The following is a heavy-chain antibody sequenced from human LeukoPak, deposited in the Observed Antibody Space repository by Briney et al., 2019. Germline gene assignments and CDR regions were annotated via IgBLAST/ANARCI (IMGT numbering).Heavy chain of an antibody. V-gene: IGHV4-30-4*01. CDR3: ARDPLAVHDAFDI. Sequence: SETLSLTCTVSGGSISSGDYYWSWIRQPPGKGLEWIGYIYYSGSTYYNPSLKCRVTISVDTSKNQFSLKLSSVTAADTAVYYCARDPLAVHDAFDIWGQGTMVTVSS. CDR2: IYYSGST. CDR1: GGSISSGDYY. D-gene: IGHD1-1*01. J-gene: IGHJ3*02.